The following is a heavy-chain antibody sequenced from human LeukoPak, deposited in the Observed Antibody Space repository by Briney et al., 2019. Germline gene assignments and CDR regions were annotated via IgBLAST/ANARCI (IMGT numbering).Heavy chain of an antibody. CDR3: AGRRTYYDYWSGYFSPRPPDAFDI. Sequence: ASVKVSCKASGYTFTIYDINWVRQATGQGLGWMGWMNPNSGDTGYAQKFQGRVTMTRNTSISTAYMELSSLRSEDTAVYYCAGRRTYYDYWSGYFSPRPPDAFDIWGQGTMVTVSS. J-gene: IGHJ3*02. V-gene: IGHV1-8*01. CDR1: GYTFTIYD. D-gene: IGHD3-3*01. CDR2: MNPNSGDT.